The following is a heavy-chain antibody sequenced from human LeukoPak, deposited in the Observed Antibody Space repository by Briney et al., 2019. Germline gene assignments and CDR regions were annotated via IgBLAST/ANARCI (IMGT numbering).Heavy chain of an antibody. CDR2: ISGRDGST. CDR1: GFSFSSYA. J-gene: IGHJ4*02. D-gene: IGHD3-16*01. V-gene: IGHV3-23*01. Sequence: GALGLSCAASGFSFSSYAMSWVRQAPGKGLEWVSGISGRDGSTYYADSVKGRFTISRDISKNTLYLQMNSLRAEDMAVYYCAKDGGQGADYWGQGTLVTVSS. CDR3: AKDGGQGADY.